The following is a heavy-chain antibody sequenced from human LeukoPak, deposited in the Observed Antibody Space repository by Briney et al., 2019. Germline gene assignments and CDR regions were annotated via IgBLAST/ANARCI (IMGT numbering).Heavy chain of an antibody. CDR3: ARRGAYCGGDCLDY. D-gene: IGHD2-21*01. CDR2: INSRSNYI. CDR1: GFTFSGYY. J-gene: IGHJ4*02. Sequence: GGSLRLSCAASGFTFSGYYMNWIRQAPGMGLEWVSSINSRSNYIYYADSLKGRFTISRDNAKNSLYLQMNSLRAEDTAVYYCARRGAYCGGDCLDYWGQGTLVTVSS. V-gene: IGHV3-21*01.